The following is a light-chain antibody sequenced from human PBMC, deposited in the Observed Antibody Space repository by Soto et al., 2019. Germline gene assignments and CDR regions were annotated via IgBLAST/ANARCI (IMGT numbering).Light chain of an antibody. CDR1: SSDVGGYNY. Sequence: QSVLTQPASVSGSPGQSITISCTGTSSDVGGYNYVSWYQQHPGKAPKLMIYDVSNRPSGVSNRFSGSKSGNTASLTISGLQAEDEADYYCSSYTSSSTPLVFGTGTKVTVL. V-gene: IGLV2-14*01. CDR3: SSYTSSSTPLV. CDR2: DVS. J-gene: IGLJ1*01.